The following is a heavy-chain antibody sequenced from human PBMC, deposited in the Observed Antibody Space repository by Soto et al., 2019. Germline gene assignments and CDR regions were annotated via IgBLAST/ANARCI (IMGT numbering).Heavy chain of an antibody. CDR3: AREDGGYDFWSGYYPTNWFDP. J-gene: IGHJ5*02. D-gene: IGHD3-3*01. Sequence: EVQLVESGGGLVQPGGSLRLSCAASGFTFSSYWMSWVRQAPGKGLEWVANIKQDGSEKYYVDSVKGRFTISRDNAKNSLYLQMNSLRAEDTAVYYCAREDGGYDFWSGYYPTNWFDPWGQGTLVTVSS. CDR2: IKQDGSEK. V-gene: IGHV3-7*01. CDR1: GFTFSSYW.